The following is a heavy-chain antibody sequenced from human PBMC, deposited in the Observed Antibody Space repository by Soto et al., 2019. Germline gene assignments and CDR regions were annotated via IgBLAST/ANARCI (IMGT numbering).Heavy chain of an antibody. J-gene: IGHJ4*02. V-gene: IGHV3-74*01. CDR3: TRGPRPSSAGTGAY. Sequence: EVHLVESGGGLVQPGGSLRLSCVASGFAFDAYWMHWVRQVPGEGPVCVSRIDYDGTTTTYADSVKGRFTISRDNAKNTLYLQMNSLRAEDTGVYYCTRGPRPSSAGTGAYWGQGTLVTVSS. CDR1: GFAFDAYW. D-gene: IGHD6-13*01. CDR2: IDYDGTTT.